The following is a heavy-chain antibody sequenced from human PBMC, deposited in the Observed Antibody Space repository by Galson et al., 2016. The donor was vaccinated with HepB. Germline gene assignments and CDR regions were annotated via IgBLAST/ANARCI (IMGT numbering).Heavy chain of an antibody. CDR2: ISWNSGSI. J-gene: IGHJ6*04. V-gene: IGHV3-9*01. Sequence: SLRLSCAASGFRFDDYAMHWVRQAPGKGLEWVSGISWNSGSIGYAESVKGRFTISRDNARDSLYLQLNSLRGKDTGLYYCAKGVRTGYYYYGMDVWGKGTTVTVSS. CDR1: GFRFDDYA. CDR3: AKGVRTGYYYYGMDV. D-gene: IGHD1-14*01.